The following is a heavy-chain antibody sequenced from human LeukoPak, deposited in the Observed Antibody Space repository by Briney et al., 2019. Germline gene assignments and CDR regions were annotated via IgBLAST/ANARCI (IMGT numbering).Heavy chain of an antibody. D-gene: IGHD3-22*01. CDR3: ARVGYYDSSGYYYFEY. J-gene: IGHJ4*02. CDR2: INWNGGST. CDR1: GFTFDDYG. Sequence: GGSLRLSCAASGFTFDDYGMSWVRQAPGKGLEWVSGINWNGGSTGYADSVKGRFTISRDNAKNSLYLQMNSLRAEDTALYYCARVGYYDSSGYYYFEYWVQGTLVTVSS. V-gene: IGHV3-20*04.